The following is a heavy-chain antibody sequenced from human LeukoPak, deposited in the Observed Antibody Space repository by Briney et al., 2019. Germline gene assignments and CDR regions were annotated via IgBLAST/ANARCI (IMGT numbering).Heavy chain of an antibody. CDR3: ANRIAARLDYFDY. J-gene: IGHJ4*02. Sequence: PGGSLRLSCAASGFSFNSYTIPWLRQAPEKGLEYVSAISGNGGSTYYADSVKGRFTISRDNSKNTLYLQMNSLRAEDTAVYYCANRIAARLDYFDYWGQGTLVTVSS. D-gene: IGHD6-6*01. V-gene: IGHV3-64*02. CDR1: GFSFNSYT. CDR2: ISGNGGST.